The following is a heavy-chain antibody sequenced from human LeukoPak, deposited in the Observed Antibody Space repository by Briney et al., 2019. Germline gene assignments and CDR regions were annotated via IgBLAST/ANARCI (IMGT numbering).Heavy chain of an antibody. CDR3: ARSIRASSSSCNDY. D-gene: IGHD6-13*01. Sequence: GGSLRLSCAASGFTFSSYWMTWVRQAPGKGLEWVANIKEDGSEMHHVDSVKGRFTISRDNAKNSLYLQMNSLGVGDTAVYYCARSIRASSSSCNDYWGQGILVTVSS. V-gene: IGHV3-7*05. CDR1: GFTFSSYW. J-gene: IGHJ4*02. CDR2: IKEDGSEM.